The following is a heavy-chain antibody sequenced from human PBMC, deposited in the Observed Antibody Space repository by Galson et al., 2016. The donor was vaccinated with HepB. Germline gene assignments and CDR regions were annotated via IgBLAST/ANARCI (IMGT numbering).Heavy chain of an antibody. CDR3: ARDRILRQWLSSLGNYYYGMDV. D-gene: IGHD6-19*01. CDR1: GFTFNNYG. J-gene: IGHJ6*02. V-gene: IGHV3-33*01. CDR2: IWYDGSNQ. Sequence: SLRLSCAASGFTFNNYGMHWVRQAPGKGLEWVAVIWYDGSNQNYADSVKGRFTISRDNSKNTLYLQMNSLRADDTAVYYCARDRILRQWLSSLGNYYYGMDVWGQGTTVTVSS.